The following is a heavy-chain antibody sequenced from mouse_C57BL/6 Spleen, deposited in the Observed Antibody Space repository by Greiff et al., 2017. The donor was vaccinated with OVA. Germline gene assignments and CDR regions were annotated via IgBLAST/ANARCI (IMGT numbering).Heavy chain of an antibody. D-gene: IGHD2-5*01. V-gene: IGHV1-69*01. Sequence: VQLQQPGAELVMPGASVKLSCKASGYTFTSYWMHWVKQRPGQGLEWIGEIDPSDSYTNYNQKFKGKSTLTVDKSSSTAYMQLSSLTSEDSAVYYCARSGSNSWYFEVWGTGTTVTVSS. CDR3: ARSGSNSWYFEV. J-gene: IGHJ1*03. CDR1: GYTFTSYW. CDR2: IDPSDSYT.